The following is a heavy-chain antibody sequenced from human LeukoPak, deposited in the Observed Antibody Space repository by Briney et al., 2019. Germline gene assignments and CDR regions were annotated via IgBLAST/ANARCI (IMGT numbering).Heavy chain of an antibody. V-gene: IGHV3-53*01. Sequence: PGGSLRLSCAASGFTVSSNYMSWVRQAPGKGLEWVSVIYSGGSTYYADSVKGRFTISRDNSKNTLYLQMNSLRAEDTAVYYCARDGIYGSGSYAFDIWGRGTMVTVSS. D-gene: IGHD3-10*01. J-gene: IGHJ3*02. CDR2: IYSGGST. CDR3: ARDGIYGSGSYAFDI. CDR1: GFTVSSNY.